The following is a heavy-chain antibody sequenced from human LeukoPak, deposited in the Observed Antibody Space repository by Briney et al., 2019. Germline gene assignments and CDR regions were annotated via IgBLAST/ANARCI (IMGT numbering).Heavy chain of an antibody. V-gene: IGHV5-51*01. CDR1: GYSFTDYL. Sequence: GEPLKISGQTAGYSFTDYLIGWVRQMPGKGLEWTRIIYPGDSDTRYSPSIQGQVTISADKSIRTAYLQWSLKASDTAIYYCARSDQLRWFGEPRRPFYYGMDVWGQGTTVTVS. CDR3: ARSDQLRWFGEPRRPFYYGMDV. J-gene: IGHJ6*02. D-gene: IGHD3-10*01. CDR2: IYPGDSDT.